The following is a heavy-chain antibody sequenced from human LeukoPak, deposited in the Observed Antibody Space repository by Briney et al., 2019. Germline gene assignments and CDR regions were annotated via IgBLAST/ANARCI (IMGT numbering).Heavy chain of an antibody. CDR1: GASISGYY. V-gene: IGHV4-59*01. CDR3: AGNRNALXXXNWXXP. J-gene: IGHJ5*02. CDR2: IYDTGSS. Sequence: PSETLSLTCTVSGASISGYYWNWIRQSPGKGLEWIAFIYDTGSSNYNPSLTSRVTISVDKSKNQFSLKLKSVTAADTAVYYCAGNRNALXXXNWXXPWGQGTLVTVSS. D-gene: IGHD1/OR15-1a*01.